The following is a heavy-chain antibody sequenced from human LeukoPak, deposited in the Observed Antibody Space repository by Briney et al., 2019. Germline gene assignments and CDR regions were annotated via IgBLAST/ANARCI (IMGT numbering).Heavy chain of an antibody. J-gene: IGHJ4*02. V-gene: IGHV3-21*01. CDR3: ASLIAARQAWDY. D-gene: IGHD6-6*01. Sequence: PGGSLRLSCAPSGFTFSSYGRHWVRQAPGKGLEGVSSISSSSSYIYYADSVKGRFTISRDNAKNSLYLQMNSLRAEDTAVYYCASLIAARQAWDYWGQGTLVTVSS. CDR2: ISSSSSYI. CDR1: GFTFSSYG.